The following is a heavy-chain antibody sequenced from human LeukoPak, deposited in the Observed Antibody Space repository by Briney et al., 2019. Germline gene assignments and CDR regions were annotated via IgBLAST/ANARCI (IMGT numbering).Heavy chain of an antibody. D-gene: IGHD6-19*01. J-gene: IGHJ6*02. Sequence: ASVKVSCKASGYTFNNHYMYWVRQAPGQGLEWMGVINPSGGSTSYAQKFQGRVTMTRDTSTSTVYMELSSLRSEDTAVYYCARSPIRSGWNYYYYGMDVWGQGTTVTVSS. CDR1: GYTFNNHY. CDR2: INPSGGST. CDR3: ARSPIRSGWNYYYYGMDV. V-gene: IGHV1-46*02.